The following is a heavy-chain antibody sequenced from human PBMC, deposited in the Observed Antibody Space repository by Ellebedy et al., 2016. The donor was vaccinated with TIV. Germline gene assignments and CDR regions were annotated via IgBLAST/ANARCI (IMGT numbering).Heavy chain of an antibody. Sequence: PGGSLRLSCAASGFTFNSYWMSWVRPAPGKGLVWVPRIDSYGTGITYADSVKGRFTISRDNAKNTLYLQMNSLRVEDTAVYYCIQDFSGVREYWGQGALVTVSS. D-gene: IGHD2-15*01. J-gene: IGHJ4*02. CDR1: GFTFNSYW. CDR3: IQDFSGVREY. CDR2: IDSYGTGI. V-gene: IGHV3-74*01.